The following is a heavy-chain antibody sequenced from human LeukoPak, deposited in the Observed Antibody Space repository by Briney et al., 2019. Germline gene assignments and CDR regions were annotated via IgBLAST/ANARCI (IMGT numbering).Heavy chain of an antibody. D-gene: IGHD6-13*01. CDR3: ARERQQLVHNWFDP. J-gene: IGHJ5*02. CDR2: ISYDGSNK. CDR1: GFTFSSYA. Sequence: TGGSLRLSCAASGFTFSSYAMHWVRQAPGKGLEWVAVISYDGSNKYYADSVKGRFTISRDNFKNTLYLQMNSLRAEDTAVYYCARERQQLVHNWFDPWGQGTLVTVSS. V-gene: IGHV3-30*04.